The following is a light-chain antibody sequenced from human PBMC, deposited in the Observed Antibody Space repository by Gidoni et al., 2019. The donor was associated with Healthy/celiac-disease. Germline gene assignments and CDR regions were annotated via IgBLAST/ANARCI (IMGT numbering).Light chain of an antibody. CDR3: QQYNNWPPWT. J-gene: IGKJ1*01. Sequence: IVMTQSPATLSVSPGERATLSCRASQSVSSNLAWYQQKPGQAPRLLIYGASTRATCIPARLSGSGSGTEFTLTISSLQSEDFAVYYCQQYNNWPPWTFGQGTKVEIK. CDR2: GAS. CDR1: QSVSSN. V-gene: IGKV3-15*01.